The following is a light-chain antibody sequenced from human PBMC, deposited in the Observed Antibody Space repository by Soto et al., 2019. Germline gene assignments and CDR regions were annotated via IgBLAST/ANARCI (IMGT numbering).Light chain of an antibody. J-gene: IGKJ3*01. CDR2: DVS. CDR3: QQCSNWPPQFT. CDR1: QTIGGY. Sequence: VLTQSPATLSLSPGDTAIISCRASQTIGGYLAWYQHKPGQPPKLLIYDVSNRANNVSPRFYGSGSGTDFTLTIVSLQPEDVAFYYCQQCSNWPPQFTFGPGTKVDFK. V-gene: IGKV3-11*01.